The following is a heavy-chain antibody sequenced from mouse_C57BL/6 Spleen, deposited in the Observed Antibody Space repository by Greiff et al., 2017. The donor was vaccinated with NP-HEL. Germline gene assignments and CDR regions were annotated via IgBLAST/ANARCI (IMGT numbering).Heavy chain of an antibody. CDR3: ARKGDDYDGGYAMDY. J-gene: IGHJ4*01. Sequence: QVQLKQPGAELVRPGSSVKLSCKASGYTFTSYWMDWVKQRPGQGLEWIGNIYPSDSETHYNQKFKDKATLTVDKSSSTAYMQLSSLTSEDSAVYYCARKGDDYDGGYAMDYWGQGTSVTVSS. V-gene: IGHV1-61*01. CDR2: IYPSDSET. D-gene: IGHD2-4*01. CDR1: GYTFTSYW.